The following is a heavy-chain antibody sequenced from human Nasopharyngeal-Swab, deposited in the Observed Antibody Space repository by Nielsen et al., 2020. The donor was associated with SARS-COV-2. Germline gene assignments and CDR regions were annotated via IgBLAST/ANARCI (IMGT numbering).Heavy chain of an antibody. D-gene: IGHD6-13*01. CDR3: ARGIAAAGTLYYYYGMDV. J-gene: IGHJ6*02. V-gene: IGHV3-53*01. CDR1: GFTFSSYS. Sequence: GESLKISCAASGFTFSSYSMNWVRQAPGKGLEWVSVIYSGGSTYYADSVKGRFTISRDNSKNTLYLQMNSLRAEDTAVYYCARGIAAAGTLYYYYGMDVWGQGTTVTVSS. CDR2: IYSGGST.